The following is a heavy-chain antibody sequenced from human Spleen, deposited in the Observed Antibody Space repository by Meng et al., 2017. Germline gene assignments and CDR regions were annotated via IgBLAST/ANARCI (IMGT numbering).Heavy chain of an antibody. CDR2: INPKSGAT. J-gene: IGHJ4*02. V-gene: IGHV1-2*02. D-gene: IGHD6-13*01. Sequence: ASVKVSCKTSGYTFTDFYIHWVRQAPGQGLEWMGWINPKSGATLYAQKFQGRVTMTSDTSISTAYMDLSGLRSDDTAVYYCARDEDISAAGKLFGDYWGQGTLVTVSS. CDR1: GYTFTDFY. CDR3: ARDEDISAAGKLFGDY.